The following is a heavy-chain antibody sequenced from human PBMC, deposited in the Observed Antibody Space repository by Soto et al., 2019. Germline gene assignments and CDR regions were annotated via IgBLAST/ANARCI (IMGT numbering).Heavy chain of an antibody. V-gene: IGHV4-39*01. CDR1: GGSISSSSYY. D-gene: IGHD4-4*01. CDR2: IYYSGST. J-gene: IGHJ6*02. CDR3: VGGGGRNYWYYYYYGMDV. Sequence: PSETLSLTCTVSGGSISSSSYYWGWIRQPPGKGLEWIGSIYYSGSTYYNPSLKSRVTISVDTSKNQFSLKLSSVTAADTAVYYFVGGGGRNYWYYYYYGMDVWGQGTTVTVSS.